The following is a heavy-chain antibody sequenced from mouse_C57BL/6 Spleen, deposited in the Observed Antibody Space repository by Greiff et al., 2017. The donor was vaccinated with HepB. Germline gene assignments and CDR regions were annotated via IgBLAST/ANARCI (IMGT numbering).Heavy chain of an antibody. Sequence: QVQLQQSGAELMKPGASVKLSCKATGYTFTGYWIEWVKQRPGHGLEWIGAIFPGSGSTNYNEKFKGKATFTADTSSNTAYKQLSSLTTEDSAICYCARYSPDGYYAAWFAYWGQGALVTVSA. CDR2: IFPGSGST. CDR1: GYTFTGYW. D-gene: IGHD2-3*01. V-gene: IGHV1-9*01. J-gene: IGHJ3*01. CDR3: ARYSPDGYYAAWFAY.